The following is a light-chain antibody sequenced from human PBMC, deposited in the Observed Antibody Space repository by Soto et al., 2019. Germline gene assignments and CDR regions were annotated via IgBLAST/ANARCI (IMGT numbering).Light chain of an antibody. V-gene: IGKV1-39*01. CDR2: AAS. CDR1: QSISSY. Sequence: IHMTHSSSPLSASVGDRVTITCRASQSISSYLNWYQQKPGKAPKLLIYAASSLQSGVPSRFSGSGSGTDFTLTISSLQPEDFATYYCQQSYSTPLFGGGTKWIS. CDR3: QQSYSTPL. J-gene: IGKJ4*01.